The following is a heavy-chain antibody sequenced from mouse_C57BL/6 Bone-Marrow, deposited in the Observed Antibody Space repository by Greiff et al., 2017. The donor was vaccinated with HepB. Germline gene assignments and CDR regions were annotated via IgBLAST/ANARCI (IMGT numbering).Heavy chain of an antibody. Sequence: QVQLQQPGPGLVAPLQSLSITCTASGFSLTSYAISWVRQPPGKGLEWLGVIWTGGGTNYNSALKSRLSISKDNTKSQVSLKMNSLQTDDTARYYCARTRPGSSFAYWGQGTLVTVSA. D-gene: IGHD4-1*01. CDR1: GFSLTSYA. V-gene: IGHV2-9-1*01. J-gene: IGHJ3*01. CDR2: IWTGGGT. CDR3: ARTRPGSSFAY.